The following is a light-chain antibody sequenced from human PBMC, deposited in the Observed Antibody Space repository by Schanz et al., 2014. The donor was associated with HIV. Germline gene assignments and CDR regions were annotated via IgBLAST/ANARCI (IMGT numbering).Light chain of an antibody. CDR2: DVN. CDR1: SSDIGGYKY. V-gene: IGLV2-14*03. J-gene: IGLJ2*01. Sequence: QSALTQPASVSGSPGQSITVSCTGTSSDIGGYKYVSWYQQHPGKAPKLMIYDVNNRPSGVSNRFSGSKSGNTASLTISGLQAEDEADYYCSSYTSSSTLEFGGGTKLTVL. CDR3: SSYTSSSTLE.